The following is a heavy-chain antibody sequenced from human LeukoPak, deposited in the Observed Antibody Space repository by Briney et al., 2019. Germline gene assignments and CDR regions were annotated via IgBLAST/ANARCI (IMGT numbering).Heavy chain of an antibody. V-gene: IGHV3-23*01. J-gene: IGHJ3*02. Sequence: GGSLRLSCAAPGFSFSSYAMNWVRLAPGRGLEWVSHIGGGGSPTFYSDSVRGRFTISRDNSKGTLYLQMNSLRVDDTAVYFCAKDSIGYNGIYDALDIWGQGTLVTVSS. CDR3: AKDSIGYNGIYDALDI. D-gene: IGHD1-7*01. CDR1: GFSFSSYA. CDR2: IGGGGSPT.